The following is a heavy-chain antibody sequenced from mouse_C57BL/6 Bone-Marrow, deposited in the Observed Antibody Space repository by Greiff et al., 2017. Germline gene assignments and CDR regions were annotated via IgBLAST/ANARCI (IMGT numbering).Heavy chain of an antibody. V-gene: IGHV1-50*01. Sequence: QVQLQQSGAELVKPGASVKLSCKASGYTFTSYWMQWVKQRPGQGLEWIGEIDPSDSYTNYNQKFKGKATLTVDTSSSTAYMQLSSLTSEDSAVSYCALCYYFDYWGQGTTLPVSS. CDR1: GYTFTSYW. D-gene: IGHD6-5*01. CDR2: IDPSDSYT. CDR3: ALCYYFDY. J-gene: IGHJ2*01.